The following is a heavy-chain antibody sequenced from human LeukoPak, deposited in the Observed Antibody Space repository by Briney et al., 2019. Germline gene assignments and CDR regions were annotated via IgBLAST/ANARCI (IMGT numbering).Heavy chain of an antibody. CDR2: ISGNGGVI. CDR3: ARGLWFGELLFDY. Sequence: GGSLRLSCAASGFTFSDNYMTWVRQAPGKGLEWLSYISGNGGVIQYADSVKGRFTISRDNAKNSLYLQMNSLRAEDTAVYYCARGLWFGELLFDYWGQGTLVTVSS. D-gene: IGHD3-10*01. J-gene: IGHJ4*02. V-gene: IGHV3-11*04. CDR1: GFTFSDNY.